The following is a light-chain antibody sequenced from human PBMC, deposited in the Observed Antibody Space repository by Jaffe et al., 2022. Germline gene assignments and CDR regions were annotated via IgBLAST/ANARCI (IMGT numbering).Light chain of an antibody. CDR2: EST. V-gene: IGKV3-15*01. Sequence: EVLMTQSPDIVSVSTGERATLSCRASQNIGTHLAWFQQKPGRAPRLLIYESTTRATDVPARFSGSGSGTDFTLTINNLQSEDFAVYYCQQYKEWPPYTFGQGTHLEIK. CDR3: QQYKEWPPYT. J-gene: IGKJ2*01. CDR1: QNIGTH.